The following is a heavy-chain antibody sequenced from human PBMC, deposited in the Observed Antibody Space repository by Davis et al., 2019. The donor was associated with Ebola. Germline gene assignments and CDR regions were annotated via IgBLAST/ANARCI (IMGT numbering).Heavy chain of an antibody. CDR1: GFTFSDYY. CDR3: ARESLEYYYGSGSYFRMDV. Sequence: MPGGSLRLSCAASGFTFSDYYMSWIRQPPGKGLEWIGEINHSGSTNYNPSLKSRVTISVDTSKNQFSLKLSSVTAADTAVYYCARESLEYYYGSGSYFRMDVWGQGTTVTVSS. D-gene: IGHD3-10*01. J-gene: IGHJ6*02. V-gene: IGHV4-34*01. CDR2: INHSGST.